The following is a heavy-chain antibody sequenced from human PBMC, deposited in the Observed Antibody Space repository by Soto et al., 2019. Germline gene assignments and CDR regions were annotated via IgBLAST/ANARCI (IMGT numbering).Heavy chain of an antibody. D-gene: IGHD2-2*01. Sequence: SETLSLTCAVSGLSINSAYYWGWVRQPPGKGLEWIGSIYYSGSTHYNPSLKSRVTISLDRPKNQFSLDLTSVTAADTAVYYCAQKAGGGFCSSSSCSLLNWFDPWGQGTLVTVSS. CDR3: AQKAGGGFCSSSSCSLLNWFDP. J-gene: IGHJ5*02. CDR2: IYYSGST. V-gene: IGHV4-38-2*01. CDR1: GLSINSAYY.